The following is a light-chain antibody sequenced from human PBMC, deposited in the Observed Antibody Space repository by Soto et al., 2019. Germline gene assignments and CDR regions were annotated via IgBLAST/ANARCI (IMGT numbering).Light chain of an antibody. CDR3: QQRTNGLT. Sequence: EIVLTQSPATLSLSPGERVTLSCRASQSVSTSLAWFQHKPGQPPRLLIYDASNRATGIPARFSGSGSGTDFTLTISNLEPEDFAVYYCQQRTNGLTFGGGTKVEIK. J-gene: IGKJ4*01. V-gene: IGKV3-11*01. CDR2: DAS. CDR1: QSVSTS.